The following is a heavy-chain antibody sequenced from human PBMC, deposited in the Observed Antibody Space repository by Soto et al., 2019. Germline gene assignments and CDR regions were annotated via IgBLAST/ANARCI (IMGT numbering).Heavy chain of an antibody. J-gene: IGHJ4*02. CDR3: ARDGGRHSGGIDY. D-gene: IGHD1-26*01. CDR2: IIPIFGTA. CDR1: GGTFSSYS. Sequence: QVQLVQSGAEVKKPGSSVKVSCKASGGTFSSYSINWVRQAPGQGLEWMGEIIPIFGTANYAQKFQGRVTITAYESTSTAYMELSSLRSEDTAGYYCARDGGRHSGGIDYWGQGTLVTVSS. V-gene: IGHV1-69*01.